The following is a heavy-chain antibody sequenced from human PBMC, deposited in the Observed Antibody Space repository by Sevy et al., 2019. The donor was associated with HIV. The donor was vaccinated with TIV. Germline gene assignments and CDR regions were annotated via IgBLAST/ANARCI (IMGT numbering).Heavy chain of an antibody. Sequence: GGSLRLSCGASGVTVNSNYMTWVRQAPGKGLEWVSVIYSGGGTYYADSVKGRFTVSRDNSKNTLYLQMNSLRAEDTAVYYCARLSYYYDSSGYYPGAFDIWGQGTMVTVSS. CDR1: GVTVNSNY. CDR3: ARLSYYYDSSGYYPGAFDI. V-gene: IGHV3-53*01. CDR2: IYSGGGT. D-gene: IGHD3-22*01. J-gene: IGHJ3*02.